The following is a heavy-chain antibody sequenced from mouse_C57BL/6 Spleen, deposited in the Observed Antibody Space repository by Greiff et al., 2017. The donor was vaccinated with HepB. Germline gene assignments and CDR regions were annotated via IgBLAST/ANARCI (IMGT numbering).Heavy chain of an antibody. CDR3: ARKVYYGSSYAMDY. D-gene: IGHD1-1*01. V-gene: IGHV1-54*01. CDR1: GYAFTNYL. Sequence: QVTLKVSGAELVRPGTSVKVSCKASGYAFTNYLIEWVKQRPGQGLEWIGVINPGSGGTNYNEKFKGKATLTADKSSSTAYMQLSSLTSEDSAVYFCARKVYYGSSYAMDYWGQGTSVTVSS. J-gene: IGHJ4*01. CDR2: INPGSGGT.